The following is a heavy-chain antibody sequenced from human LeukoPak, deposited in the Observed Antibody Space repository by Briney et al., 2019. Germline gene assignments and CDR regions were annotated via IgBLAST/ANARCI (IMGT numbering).Heavy chain of an antibody. CDR2: IDASDSYT. CDR3: ARHVLYSYGPQWWFGP. Sequence: RAGESLRISCKGSGYSFTNYRISWVRHMPGRGLEWMGWIDASDSYTNYSPSFQGHVTISADKSSSTAYLQWSSLKASDTAIYYCARHVLYSYGPQWWFGPWGQGTLVTVSS. CDR1: GYSFTNYR. J-gene: IGHJ5*02. V-gene: IGHV5-10-1*01. D-gene: IGHD5-18*01.